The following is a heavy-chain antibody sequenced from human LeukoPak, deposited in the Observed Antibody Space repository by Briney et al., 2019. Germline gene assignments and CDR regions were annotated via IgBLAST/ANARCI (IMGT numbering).Heavy chain of an antibody. D-gene: IGHD2-15*01. Sequence: GGSLRLSCAASGFTLSSYAMSWVRQGPGKGLEWVSAISVSGNTYHADSVKGRFTISRDSSKNTLYLHMNSLIAEDAAVYYCAKAPVTTCSGAYCYPFVYWGQGTLVTVSS. CDR2: ISVSGNT. CDR3: AKAPVTTCSGAYCYPFVY. CDR1: GFTLSSYA. J-gene: IGHJ4*02. V-gene: IGHV3-23*01.